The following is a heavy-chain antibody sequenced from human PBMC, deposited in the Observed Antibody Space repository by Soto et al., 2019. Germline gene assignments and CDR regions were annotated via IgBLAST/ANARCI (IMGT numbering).Heavy chain of an antibody. CDR2: ISAYNGNT. D-gene: IGHD3-3*01. CDR1: GYTFTSYG. CDR3: ARVRRQSQGFLVFGVVISWFDP. J-gene: IGHJ5*02. V-gene: IGHV1-18*01. Sequence: ASVKVSCKASGYTFTSYGISWVRQAPGQGLEWMGWISAYNGNTNYAQKLQGRVTMTTDTSTSTAYMELRSLRSDDTAVYYCARVRRQSQGFLVFGVVISWFDPWGQGTLVTVSS.